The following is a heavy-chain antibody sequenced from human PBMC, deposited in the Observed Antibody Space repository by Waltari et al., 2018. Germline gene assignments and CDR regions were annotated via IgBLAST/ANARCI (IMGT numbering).Heavy chain of an antibody. Sequence: QVQLQESGPGLVKSSETLSLTCTVSGVSVSNYFWNWIRQAPGKGPEWIGYIRNSGDTKQNPSLKSRVTMSVDTSRNEFSLRLSSVTAADTAVYHCARWDSGWRAFHIWGQGTLGTVSS. V-gene: IGHV4-59*08. D-gene: IGHD6-19*01. CDR2: IRNSGDT. CDR3: ARWDSGWRAFHI. J-gene: IGHJ3*02. CDR1: GVSVSNYF.